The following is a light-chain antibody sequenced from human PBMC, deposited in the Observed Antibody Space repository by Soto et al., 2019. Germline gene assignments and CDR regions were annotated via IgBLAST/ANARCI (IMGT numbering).Light chain of an antibody. CDR2: GVS. CDR1: QGFGSW. V-gene: IGKV1-12*01. CDR3: QQADISQLT. Sequence: DIHMTQSPSSVSASVGDRVTITCRASQGFGSWLAWYQQKPGKAPKLLIYGVSTLESGVPSRFSGSGSGTEFTLTISCLQPEDFATYYCQQADISQLTFGGGTRVEIK. J-gene: IGKJ4*01.